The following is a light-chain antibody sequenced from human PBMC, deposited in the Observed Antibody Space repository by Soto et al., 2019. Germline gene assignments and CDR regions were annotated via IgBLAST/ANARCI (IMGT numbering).Light chain of an antibody. CDR2: EVT. V-gene: IGLV2-8*01. J-gene: IGLJ1*01. CDR3: SSYTDSAFHV. Sequence: LTQPPSATGSPGQSVTISCTGTSSDVGTNNYVSWYQQHPGKAPQLLIFEVTKRPPGVADRFSGSKSDNTASLTVSGLQAEDEADYYCSSYTDSAFHVFGTGTKVTVL. CDR1: SSDVGTNNY.